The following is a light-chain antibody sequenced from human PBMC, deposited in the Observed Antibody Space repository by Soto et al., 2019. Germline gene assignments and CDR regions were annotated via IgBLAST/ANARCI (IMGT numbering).Light chain of an antibody. CDR1: QTISSW. J-gene: IGKJ5*01. CDR3: QQFHSYPIT. CDR2: DAS. V-gene: IGKV1-5*01. Sequence: DIQMTQSPSTLSGSVGDRVTITCRASQTISSWLAWYQQKPGKAPKLLIYDASSLQSGVPSRFSGSGSGIEFTLTISGLQPDDFAIYYCQQFHSYPITFGQGTRLEIK.